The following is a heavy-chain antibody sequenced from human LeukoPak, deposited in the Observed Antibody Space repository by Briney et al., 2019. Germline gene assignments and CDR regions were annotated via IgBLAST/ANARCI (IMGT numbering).Heavy chain of an antibody. CDR3: ARLSTGTTLYYYYMDV. CDR2: IYYSGST. V-gene: IGHV4-59*08. Sequence: PSETLSLTCAVSGGSVSSYYWSWIRQPPGKGLEWIGYIYYSGSTNYNPSLRSRVTISVDTSKNQFSLKLTSLTAADTAFYYCARLSTGTTLYYYYMDVWGKGTTVTVSS. J-gene: IGHJ6*03. CDR1: GGSVSSYY. D-gene: IGHD1-1*01.